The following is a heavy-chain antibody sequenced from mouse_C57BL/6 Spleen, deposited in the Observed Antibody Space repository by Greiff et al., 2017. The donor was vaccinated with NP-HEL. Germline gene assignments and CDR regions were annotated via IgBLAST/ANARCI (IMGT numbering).Heavy chain of an antibody. J-gene: IGHJ3*01. Sequence: VQLQQSGAELVRPGASVKLSCTASGFNIKDDYMHWVKQRPEQGLEWIGWIDPENGATEYASKFQGKATITADTSSNTAYLQLSSLTSEDTAVYYCTTILLAYWGQGTLVTVSA. CDR1: GFNIKDDY. V-gene: IGHV14-4*01. CDR3: TTILLAY. D-gene: IGHD1-1*01. CDR2: IDPENGAT.